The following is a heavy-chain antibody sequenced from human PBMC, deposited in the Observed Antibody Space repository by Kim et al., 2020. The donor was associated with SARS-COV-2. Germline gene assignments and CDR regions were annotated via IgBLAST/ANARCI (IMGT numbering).Heavy chain of an antibody. J-gene: IGHJ6*02. Sequence: GGSLKLSCAASGFTFSSYAMHWVRQAPGKGLEYVSAISSNGGSTYYANSVKGRFTISRDNSKNTLYLQMGSLRAEDMAVYYCARIKEVGQGYYDSSGKPPIYYYYGMDVWGQGTTVTVSS. V-gene: IGHV3-64*01. CDR3: ARIKEVGQGYYDSSGKPPIYYYYGMDV. D-gene: IGHD3-22*01. CDR2: ISSNGGST. CDR1: GFTFSSYA.